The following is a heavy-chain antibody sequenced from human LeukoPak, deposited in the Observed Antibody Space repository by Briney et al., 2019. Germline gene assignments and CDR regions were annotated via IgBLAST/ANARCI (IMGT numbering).Heavy chain of an antibody. Sequence: GGSLRLSCAASGFIFSSYWMSWVRQAPGKGLEWVAFIRYDGSNKYYADSVKGRFTISRDNSKNTMYLQMNSLRAEDTAVYYCAKSPPYYYDSSGYGFDYWGQGTLVTVSS. CDR1: GFIFSSYW. V-gene: IGHV3-30*02. CDR3: AKSPPYYYDSSGYGFDY. D-gene: IGHD3-22*01. CDR2: IRYDGSNK. J-gene: IGHJ4*02.